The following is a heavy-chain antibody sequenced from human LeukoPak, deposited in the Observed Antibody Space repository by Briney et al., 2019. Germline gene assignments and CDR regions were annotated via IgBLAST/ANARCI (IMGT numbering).Heavy chain of an antibody. D-gene: IGHD1-26*01. CDR2: IYSGGST. V-gene: IGHV3-66*01. CDR3: ARGDSRSYNFDY. Sequence: GGSLRLSCAASGFAVSSNYMSWVRQAPGKGLEWVSVIYSGGSTYYADSVKGRFTISRDNSKNTLYLQMNSLRAEDTAVYYCARGDSRSYNFDYWGQGTLVTVSS. CDR1: GFAVSSNY. J-gene: IGHJ4*02.